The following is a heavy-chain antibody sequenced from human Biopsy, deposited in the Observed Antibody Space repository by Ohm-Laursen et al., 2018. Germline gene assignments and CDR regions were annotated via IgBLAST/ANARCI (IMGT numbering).Heavy chain of an antibody. D-gene: IGHD2/OR15-2a*01. V-gene: IGHV4-59*01. J-gene: IGHJ6*02. CDR1: GGSISSDY. Sequence: SETLSLTCTVSGGSISSDYWSWLRPTPGKGLEWIGYIYSSGSTNYNPSLKSRVTISVDTSKNQFSLRLNSVTAADTAVYYCARATNSTGWPDYYFDGMDVWGQGTTGTVSS. CDR2: IYSSGST. CDR3: ARATNSTGWPDYYFDGMDV.